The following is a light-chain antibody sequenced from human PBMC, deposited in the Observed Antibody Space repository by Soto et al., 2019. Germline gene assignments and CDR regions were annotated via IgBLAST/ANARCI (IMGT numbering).Light chain of an antibody. CDR1: SSDVGSYNL. CDR2: EGS. J-gene: IGLJ1*01. Sequence: QSALTQPASVSGSPGQSITISCTGTSSDVGSYNLVSWHQQHPGKAPKLMIYEGSKRPSGVSNRFSGSKSGNTASLTISGLQAEDEADYYCRSYAGSSTPYVFGTGTKVTVL. V-gene: IGLV2-23*01. CDR3: RSYAGSSTPYV.